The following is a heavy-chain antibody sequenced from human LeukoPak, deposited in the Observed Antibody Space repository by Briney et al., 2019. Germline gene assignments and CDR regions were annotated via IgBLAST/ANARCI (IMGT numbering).Heavy chain of an antibody. CDR2: ISSSGSTI. CDR1: GCTFSDYY. J-gene: IGHJ4*02. Sequence: GGSLRLSCAASGCTFSDYYMSWIRQAPGKGLEWVSYISSSGSTIYYADSVKGRFTISRDNAKNSLYLQMNSLRAEDTAVYYCARDAYYDSISFLGYWGQGTLVTVSS. CDR3: ARDAYYDSISFLGY. D-gene: IGHD3-22*01. V-gene: IGHV3-11*04.